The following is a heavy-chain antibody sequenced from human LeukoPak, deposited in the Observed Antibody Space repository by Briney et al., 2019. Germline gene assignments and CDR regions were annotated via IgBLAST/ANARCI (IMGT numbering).Heavy chain of an antibody. CDR1: GFTFTNYD. V-gene: IGHV3-13*01. J-gene: IGHJ4*02. Sequence: PGGSLRLSCAASGFTFTNYDMNWVRQAPGKGLEWVSAIGIRGSTYYSGSVKGRFTISRENAENSLYLQMNSLRAEDTAVYYCARGGIRVSGIDEFDYWGQGTLVTVSS. D-gene: IGHD6-19*01. CDR3: ARGGIRVSGIDEFDY. CDR2: IGIRGST.